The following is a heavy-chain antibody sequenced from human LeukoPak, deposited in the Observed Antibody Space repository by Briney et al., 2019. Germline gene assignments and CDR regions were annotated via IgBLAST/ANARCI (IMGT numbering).Heavy chain of an antibody. V-gene: IGHV3-21*01. CDR1: GFTLRTHS. J-gene: IGHJ4*02. CDR2: VSSASTYI. Sequence: GGSLRLSCAASGFTLRTHSMNWVRQAPGQGLEWVSSVSSASTYIYYADSVKGRFTISRDNAKNSLYLQMNSLKDEDTAVYYCARAGKFYYDSGSHYNFFDSWGQGTLVTVSS. CDR3: ARAGKFYYDSGSHYNFFDS. D-gene: IGHD3-10*01.